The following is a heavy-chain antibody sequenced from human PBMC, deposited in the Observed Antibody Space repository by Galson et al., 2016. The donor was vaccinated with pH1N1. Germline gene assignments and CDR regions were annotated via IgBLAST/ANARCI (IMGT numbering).Heavy chain of an antibody. CDR2: ISASGAST. Sequence: SLRPSCAASGFSLSMYWMSWVRQAPGKGLEWVSGISASGASTHFADSVKGRFTISRDNSKNALYQEMNSLTGEDTAFYYCVKYDSSGYYYGRLANWGQGTLVTVSS. CDR3: VKYDSSGYYYGRLAN. CDR1: GFSLSMYW. J-gene: IGHJ4*02. D-gene: IGHD3-22*01. V-gene: IGHV3-23*01.